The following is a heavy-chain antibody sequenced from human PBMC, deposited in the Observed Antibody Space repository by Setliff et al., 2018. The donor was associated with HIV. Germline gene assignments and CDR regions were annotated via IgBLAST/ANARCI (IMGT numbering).Heavy chain of an antibody. CDR1: GFSFSRHY. CDR2: INPSDGIP. V-gene: IGHV1-46*01. J-gene: IGHJ3*02. D-gene: IGHD3-16*01. Sequence: GASVKVSCKASGFSFSRHYMHWVRQAPGEGLEWVAMINPSDGIPSYAQKFQDRVVVTRDTSRSIVYMELSSLLSEDTAVCFCTRAFPPMIPAAFDIWGLGTLVTVS. CDR3: TRAFPPMIPAAFDI.